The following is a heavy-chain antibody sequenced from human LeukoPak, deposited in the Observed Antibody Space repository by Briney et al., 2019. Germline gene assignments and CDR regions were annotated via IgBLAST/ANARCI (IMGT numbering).Heavy chain of an antibody. CDR3: AKGSGDTSYSSSDY. D-gene: IGHD2-15*01. V-gene: IGHV3-23*01. CDR1: GFTFSSYA. J-gene: IGHJ4*02. Sequence: RGGSLRLSCAASGFTFSSYAMSWVRQAPGKGLAWVSLMSGTGGTTYYTDSVKGRFTISKDNSRNTVYLQMNSLRVEDTAVYFCAKGSGDTSYSSSDYWGQGTLVTVSS. CDR2: MSGTGGTT.